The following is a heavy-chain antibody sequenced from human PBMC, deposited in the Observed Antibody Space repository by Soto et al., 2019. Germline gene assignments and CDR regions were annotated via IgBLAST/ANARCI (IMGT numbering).Heavy chain of an antibody. CDR1: GPTSRSYA. CDR3: ARGSGVDYFYYGMEV. J-gene: IGHJ6*02. Sequence: SVKTSCKAPGPTSRSYATSWVPQAPGQGLDWMGGIIPIFGTTKYAQKFQGRVTISADESTSTAYMDLSSLRSEDTAVYYCARGSGVDYFYYGMEVWRQGTTVTVS. V-gene: IGHV1-69*13. CDR2: IIPIFGTT. D-gene: IGHD1-26*01.